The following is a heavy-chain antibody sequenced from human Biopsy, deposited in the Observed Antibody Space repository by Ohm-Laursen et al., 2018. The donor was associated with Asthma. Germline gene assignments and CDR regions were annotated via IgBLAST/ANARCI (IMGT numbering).Heavy chain of an antibody. CDR1: GDAMSTSGSY. V-gene: IGHV4-39*02. CDR3: ARAVSSSSYWYFDL. Sequence: SETLSFTCIVSGDAMSTSGSYWGWIRQSPGKGLEWIGSIYYSGRTYCNPSLESRVTISADTSKNHFSLKVTSVTAADTAVYYCARAVSSSSYWYFDLWGRGDLVTVSS. CDR2: IYYSGRT. J-gene: IGHJ2*01. D-gene: IGHD6-6*01.